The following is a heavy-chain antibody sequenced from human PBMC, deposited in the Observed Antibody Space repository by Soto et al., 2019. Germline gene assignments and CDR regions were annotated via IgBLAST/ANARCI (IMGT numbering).Heavy chain of an antibody. D-gene: IGHD3-22*01. Sequence: GGSLRLSCAASGFTFNIYAMTWVRQAPGKGLEWVSAISRYGDITYYADSVEGRFTISRDNSKNTLYLQMNSLRAEDTAVYYCAKDRYLDNDSRGYLFDNWGQGTLVTVSS. V-gene: IGHV3-23*01. CDR1: GFTFNIYA. J-gene: IGHJ4*02. CDR2: ISRYGDIT. CDR3: AKDRYLDNDSRGYLFDN.